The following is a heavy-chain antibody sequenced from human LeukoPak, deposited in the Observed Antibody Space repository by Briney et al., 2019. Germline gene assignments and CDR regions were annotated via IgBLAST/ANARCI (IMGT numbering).Heavy chain of an antibody. V-gene: IGHV4-59*08. D-gene: IGHD6-19*01. Sequence: ETLSLTSTVSGGSITGYYWSWIRKPPGKGLEWVGYVFYSGNTLYNPSLKSRVTISVDTSKTQFSLKLTSVTAADTAVYYCARHISVSYDAFDLWGRGTMVTVSS. J-gene: IGHJ3*01. CDR1: GGSITGYY. CDR3: ARHISVSYDAFDL. CDR2: VFYSGNT.